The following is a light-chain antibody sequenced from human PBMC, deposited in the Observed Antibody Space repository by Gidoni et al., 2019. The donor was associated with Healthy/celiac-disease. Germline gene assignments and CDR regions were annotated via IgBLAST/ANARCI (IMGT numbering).Light chain of an antibody. CDR1: QSVSSSY. CDR3: QQYGSSSWT. V-gene: IGKV3-20*01. CDR2: CGS. Sequence: ELVLTQSPGTLSLSPGESATLSCRASQSVSSSYLAWYQQKPGQAPRLLIYCGSSRAPGIPDRFSGSGSGTDFTLNISRLEPEDFAVYYCQQYGSSSWTFGQGTKVEIK. J-gene: IGKJ1*01.